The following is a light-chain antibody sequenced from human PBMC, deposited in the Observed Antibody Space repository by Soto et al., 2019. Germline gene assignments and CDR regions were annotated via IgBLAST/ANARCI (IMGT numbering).Light chain of an antibody. CDR1: GSNIGTHNY. J-gene: IGLJ1*01. CDR3: SSYTSSNTLV. Sequence: QSALTQPASVSGSPGQSITISGTGTGSNIGTHNYVSWYQQQHPGKAPKLMIHEVSNRPSGVSDRFSGSKSGNTASLTISGLQAEDEADYYFSSYTSSNTLVFGTGTKLTVL. V-gene: IGLV2-14*01. CDR2: EVS.